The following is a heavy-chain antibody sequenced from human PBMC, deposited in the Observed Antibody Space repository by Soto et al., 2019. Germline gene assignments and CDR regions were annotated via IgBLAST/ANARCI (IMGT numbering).Heavy chain of an antibody. CDR1: GFTFSNYW. D-gene: IGHD1-20*01. CDR3: ARLITPRVLDS. V-gene: IGHV3-7*05. Sequence: EVQLVESGGGLVQPGGSLRLSCAASGFTFSNYWMSWVRQAPGKGLEWVANMNQDGSEKDYVGSVKGRFTISRDNAKNSLYLQMNSLTTEDTAVYYCARLITPRVLDSWGQGTLVTVSS. J-gene: IGHJ4*02. CDR2: MNQDGSEK.